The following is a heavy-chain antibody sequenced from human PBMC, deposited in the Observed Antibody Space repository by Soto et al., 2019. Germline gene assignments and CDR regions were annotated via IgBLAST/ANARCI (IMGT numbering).Heavy chain of an antibody. CDR2: IYYSGST. CDR1: GGSIGSYY. V-gene: IGHV4-59*01. D-gene: IGHD2-15*01. CDR3: ARVRYCSGGSCYSWDAFDI. Sequence: SETLSLTCTVSGGSIGSYYWSWIRQPPGKGLEWIGYIYYSGSTNYNPSLKSRVTISVDTSKNQFSLKLSSVTAADTAVYYCARVRYCSGGSCYSWDAFDIWGQGTMVTVSS. J-gene: IGHJ3*02.